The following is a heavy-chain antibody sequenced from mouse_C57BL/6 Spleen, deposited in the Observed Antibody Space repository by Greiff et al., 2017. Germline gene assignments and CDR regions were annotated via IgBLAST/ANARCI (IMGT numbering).Heavy chain of an antibody. CDR1: GYTFTSYW. CDR3: ARPYYSNYEYYYAMDY. CDR2: IYPSDSET. V-gene: IGHV1-61*01. J-gene: IGHJ4*01. Sequence: QVQLQQPGAELVRPGSSVKLSCKASGYTFTSYWMDWVKQRPGQGLEWIGNIYPSDSETHYNQKFKDKATLTVDKSSSTAYMQLSSLTSEDSAVYYCARPYYSNYEYYYAMDYWGQGTSVTVSS. D-gene: IGHD2-5*01.